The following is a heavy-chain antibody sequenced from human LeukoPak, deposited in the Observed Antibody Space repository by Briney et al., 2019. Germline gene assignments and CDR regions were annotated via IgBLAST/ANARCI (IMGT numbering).Heavy chain of an antibody. CDR3: AKEFDFWRTIPDY. CDR2: ISYDGSNK. CDR1: GFTFSSYG. J-gene: IGHJ4*02. Sequence: GGSLRLSCAASGFTFSSYGMHWVRQAPGKGLEWVAVISYDGSNKYYADSVKGRLTISRDNSKNTLYLQMNSLRAEDTAVYYCAKEFDFWRTIPDYWGQGTLVTVSS. D-gene: IGHD3-3*01. V-gene: IGHV3-30*18.